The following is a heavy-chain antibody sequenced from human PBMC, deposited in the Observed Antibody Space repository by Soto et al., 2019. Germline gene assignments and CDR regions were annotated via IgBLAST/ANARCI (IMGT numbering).Heavy chain of an antibody. CDR2: ISYDGSNK. J-gene: IGHJ4*02. V-gene: IGHV3-30-3*01. Sequence: GGSLRLSCAASGLTFSSYAMHWVRQAPGKGLEWVAVISYDGSNKYYADSVKGRFTISRDNSKNTLYLQMNSLRAEDTAVYYCAREVSGWYYWGQGTLVTVSS. CDR1: GLTFSSYA. CDR3: AREVSGWYY. D-gene: IGHD6-19*01.